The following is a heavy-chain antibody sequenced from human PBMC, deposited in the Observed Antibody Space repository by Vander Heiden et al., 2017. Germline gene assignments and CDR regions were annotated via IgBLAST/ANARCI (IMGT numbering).Heavy chain of an antibody. Sequence: QVQLVESGGGVVQPGRSLRLSCAAPGFTFSSYAMHWVRQAPGKGLEWVAVISYDGSNKYYADSVKGRFTISRDNSKNTLYLQMNSLRAEDTAVYYCARQWTRFDPWGQGTLVTVSS. V-gene: IGHV3-30-3*01. J-gene: IGHJ5*02. D-gene: IGHD2-8*01. CDR2: ISYDGSNK. CDR1: GFTFSSYA. CDR3: ARQWTRFDP.